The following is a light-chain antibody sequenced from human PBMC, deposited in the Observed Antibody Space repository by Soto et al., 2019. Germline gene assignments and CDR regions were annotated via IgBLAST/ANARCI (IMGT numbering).Light chain of an antibody. V-gene: IGKV1-39*01. Sequence: DIQMTQSPSSLSVSVGDRVTISCRASQSIRTYLNWYQQRPGKAPKLLIYAASLLQSGVPSRFSGSGSGTDFTLTISSVQPEDFTTYYCQQSSSTPFTFGPGTGVDFK. CDR2: AAS. CDR3: QQSSSTPFT. J-gene: IGKJ3*01. CDR1: QSIRTY.